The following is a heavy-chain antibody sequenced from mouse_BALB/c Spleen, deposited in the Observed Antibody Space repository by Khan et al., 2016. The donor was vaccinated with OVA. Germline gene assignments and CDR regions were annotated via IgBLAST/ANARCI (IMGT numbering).Heavy chain of an antibody. Sequence: VQLQQSGPELMKPGTSVKISCKASGYSFTTYYIHWVMQSHGKSLEWIGYIDPFSGDTTFNQKFKGKATLTVDKSSSTAYIHLSNLTSEDSAIDYCTRHGYVAWFTYWGQGTLVTGSA. V-gene: IGHV1S135*01. J-gene: IGHJ3*01. CDR3: TRHGYVAWFTY. D-gene: IGHD2-2*01. CDR2: IDPFSGDT. CDR1: GYSFTTYY.